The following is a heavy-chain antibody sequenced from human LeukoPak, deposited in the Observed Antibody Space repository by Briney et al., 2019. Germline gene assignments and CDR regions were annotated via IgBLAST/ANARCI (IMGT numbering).Heavy chain of an antibody. D-gene: IGHD1-14*01. V-gene: IGHV3-72*01. J-gene: IGHJ4*02. CDR1: GFIFSDHF. CDR3: VRGRNSFDY. Sequence: QAGGSLRLSCAVSGFIFSDHFMDWVRQAPGKGPECIARSDNKARGYTTHYAASVQGRFTISRDDSKSTLFLQMNSLKNEDTAVYFCVRGRNSFDYWGQGTLVSVSS. CDR2: SDNKARGYTT.